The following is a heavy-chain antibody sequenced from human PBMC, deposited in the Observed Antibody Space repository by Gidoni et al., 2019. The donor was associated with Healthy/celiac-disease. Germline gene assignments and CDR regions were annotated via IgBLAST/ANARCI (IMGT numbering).Heavy chain of an antibody. J-gene: IGHJ4*02. CDR3: ARDPASSSSWYPIPHFDY. Sequence: EVELVESGGGLVQPGGSLRLSCAASGFTFSSYSMNWVRQAPGKGLEWVSYISSSSSTIYYADSVKGRFTISRDNAKNSLYLQMNSLRDEDTAVYYCARDPASSSSWYPIPHFDYWGQGTLVTVSS. D-gene: IGHD6-13*01. CDR1: GFTFSSYS. CDR2: ISSSSSTI. V-gene: IGHV3-48*02.